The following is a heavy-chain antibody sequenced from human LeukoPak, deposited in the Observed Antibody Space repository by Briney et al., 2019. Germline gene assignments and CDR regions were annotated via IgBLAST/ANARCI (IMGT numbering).Heavy chain of an antibody. CDR3: ARERDGERDSSSWGDFDY. CDR1: GGSISSSSYY. Sequence: SETLSLTCTVSGGSISSSSYYWGWIRQPPGKGLEWIGSIYYSGSTYYNPSLKSRVTISVDTSKNQFSLKLSSVTAADTAVYYCARERDGERDSSSWGDFDYWGQGTLVTVSS. J-gene: IGHJ4*02. V-gene: IGHV4-39*07. CDR2: IYYSGST. D-gene: IGHD6-13*01.